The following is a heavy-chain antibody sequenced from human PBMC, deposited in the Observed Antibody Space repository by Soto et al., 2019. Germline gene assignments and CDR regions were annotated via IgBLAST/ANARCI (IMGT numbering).Heavy chain of an antibody. D-gene: IGHD6-13*01. Sequence: QVQLQESGPGLVKPSQTLSLTCTVSGGSMSSGGHYWSWIRQRPGKGLEWIGFIYYTGSTYYNPSLKTRVNMSVDTSKNQFPLKLTSVTAADTAVYYCARELAARGGVSFGIDYWGQGTLVTVSS. CDR2: IYYTGST. CDR3: ARELAARGGVSFGIDY. V-gene: IGHV4-31*03. J-gene: IGHJ4*02. CDR1: GGSMSSGGHY.